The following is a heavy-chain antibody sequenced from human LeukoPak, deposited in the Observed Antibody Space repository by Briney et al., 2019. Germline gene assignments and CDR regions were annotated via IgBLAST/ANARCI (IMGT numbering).Heavy chain of an antibody. CDR2: IYYSGST. V-gene: IGHV4-59*11. CDR3: ARGRGHYYYYYMDV. CDR1: GGSISSHY. J-gene: IGHJ6*03. D-gene: IGHD3-10*01. Sequence: SETLSLTCTVSGGSISSHYWSWIRQPPGKGLEWIGYIYYSGSTNYNPSLKSRVTISVDTSKNQFSLKLSSVTAADTAVYYCARGRGHYYYYYMDVWGKGTTVTVPS.